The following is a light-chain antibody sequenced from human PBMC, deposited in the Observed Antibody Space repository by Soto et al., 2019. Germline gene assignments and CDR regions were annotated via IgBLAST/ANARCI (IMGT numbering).Light chain of an antibody. V-gene: IGKV3-15*01. Sequence: EIVMTQSPATLSVSPGERATLSCRASQSVSSNLAWYQQKPGQAPRLLIYGSSTRATGIPARFSGSGSGTEFTLTISSLQYEDVAVYYCQQYNNWPWTFGQGTKVEIK. CDR2: GSS. CDR1: QSVSSN. J-gene: IGKJ1*01. CDR3: QQYNNWPWT.